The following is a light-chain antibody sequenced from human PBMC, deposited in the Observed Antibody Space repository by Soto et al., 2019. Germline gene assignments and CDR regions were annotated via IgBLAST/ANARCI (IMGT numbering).Light chain of an antibody. CDR1: SRDVGGYNY. CDR2: DVR. V-gene: IGLV2-11*01. J-gene: IGLJ3*02. Sequence: QSVLTQPRSVSGSHGQSVTLSCTGTSRDVGGYNYVSWYQQHPGKAPKLMIYDVRKRPSGVPDRFSGSKSGNTASLTISGLQAEDEADYYCCSYAGSYTNWVFGVGTKLTVL. CDR3: CSYAGSYTNWV.